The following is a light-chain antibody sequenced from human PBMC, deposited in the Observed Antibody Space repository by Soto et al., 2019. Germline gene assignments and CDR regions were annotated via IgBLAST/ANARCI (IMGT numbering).Light chain of an antibody. CDR1: SGHSDYA. V-gene: IGLV4-69*01. J-gene: IGLJ1*01. CDR3: QTCGSAILV. Sequence: QPVLTQSPSASASLGNSVKLTCTLTSGHSDYAISWHQQQSEKGPRYLMKLNKDGSHSKGDAIPDRVSGSSSRAERYLTISSLQSEDEADYYCQTCGSAILVFGAGTKLTVL. CDR2: LNKDGSH.